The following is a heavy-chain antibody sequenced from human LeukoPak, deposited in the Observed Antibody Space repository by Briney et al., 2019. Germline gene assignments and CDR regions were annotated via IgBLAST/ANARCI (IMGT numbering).Heavy chain of an antibody. CDR1: GFTFSSHG. CDR3: AKGAVAGEANAGYFQP. CDR2: IWYDGTNK. J-gene: IGHJ1*01. D-gene: IGHD6-19*01. V-gene: IGHV3-30*02. Sequence: PGGSLRLSCAASGFTFSSHGIHWVRQAPGRGLEWVAVIWYDGTNKYYEDSVKGRFSISRDDSKNTVYLQTDSLRPEDTAVYFCAKGAVAGEANAGYFQPWGQGTLVTVSS.